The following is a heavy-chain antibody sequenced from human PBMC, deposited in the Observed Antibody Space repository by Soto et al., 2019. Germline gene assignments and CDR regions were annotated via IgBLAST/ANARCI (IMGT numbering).Heavy chain of an antibody. CDR3: ARGDYQNWFDP. Sequence: SETLSLTCTVSGDSVSSGSYRWTWIRQPPGKGLEYIRSIYYTGSTNYNPSLKSRVSISLDTPRNHFSLKVTSVTAADTAVYFCARGDYQNWFDPWGLGTLVTVSS. D-gene: IGHD3-10*01. CDR1: GDSVSSGSYR. V-gene: IGHV4-61*03. J-gene: IGHJ5*02. CDR2: IYYTGST.